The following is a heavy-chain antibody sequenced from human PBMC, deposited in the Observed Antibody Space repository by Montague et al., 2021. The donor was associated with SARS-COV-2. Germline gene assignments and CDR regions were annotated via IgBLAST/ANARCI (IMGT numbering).Heavy chain of an antibody. V-gene: IGHV4-39*01. CDR3: ARRGYTKVWSGMDV. CDR2: IHHSGST. J-gene: IGHJ6*02. D-gene: IGHD6-13*01. CDR1: GGSISSSTYY. Sequence: SESLSLTCTVSGGSISSSTYYWGWIRQPPGKGLEWIGSIHHSGSTYYNPSLETQVTISVDTSKNQFSLKLSSVTAADTAVFYCARRGYTKVWSGMDVWGQGITVTVSS.